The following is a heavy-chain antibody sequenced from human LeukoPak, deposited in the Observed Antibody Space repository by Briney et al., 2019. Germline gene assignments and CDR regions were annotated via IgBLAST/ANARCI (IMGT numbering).Heavy chain of an antibody. D-gene: IGHD2-15*01. CDR3: ARTVGRMGSSPLDY. CDR2: ISAYNGNT. Sequence: GASVKVSCKASGYTFTSYGISWVRQAPGQGLEWMGWISAYNGNTYYAHKLQGRVTMTTDTSTSTAYMELRSLRADDTAVYYCARTVGRMGSSPLDYWGQGTLVTVSS. V-gene: IGHV1-18*01. CDR1: GYTFTSYG. J-gene: IGHJ4*02.